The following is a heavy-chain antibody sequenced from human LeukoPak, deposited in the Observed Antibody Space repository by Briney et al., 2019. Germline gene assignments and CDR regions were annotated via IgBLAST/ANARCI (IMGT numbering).Heavy chain of an antibody. V-gene: IGHV4-39*07. Sequence: SETLSLTCTVSGGSISSSSYYWGWMRQPPGKGLEWIGSIYYSVSTYYNPSLKSRVTISVDTSKSQFSLKLSSVTAADAAVYYCARYSGSYHAFDIWGQGTMVTVSS. CDR1: GGSISSSSYY. CDR3: ARYSGSYHAFDI. J-gene: IGHJ3*02. CDR2: IYYSVST. D-gene: IGHD1-26*01.